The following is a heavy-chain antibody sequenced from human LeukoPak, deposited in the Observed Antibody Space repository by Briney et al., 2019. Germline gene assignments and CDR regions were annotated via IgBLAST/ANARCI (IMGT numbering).Heavy chain of an antibody. V-gene: IGHV1-18*01. CDR2: ISAYNGNT. CDR1: GYTFTSYG. CDR3: ARANSITIFGVVMY. D-gene: IGHD3-3*01. Sequence: ASVKVSCKASGYTFTSYGISWVRQAPGQGLEWMGWISAYNGNTNYAQKLQGRVTMTTDTSTSTAYMELRSLRSDDTAVYYCARANSITIFGVVMYWGQGTLVTVSS. J-gene: IGHJ4*02.